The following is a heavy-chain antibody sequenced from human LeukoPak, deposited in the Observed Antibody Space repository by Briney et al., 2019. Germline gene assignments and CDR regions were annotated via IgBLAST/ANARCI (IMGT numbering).Heavy chain of an antibody. Sequence: GGTLRLSCAASGFTFSSYGMSWVRQAPGKGLEWVANIKQDGSEKYYVDSVKGRFTISRDNAKNSLYLQMNSLRAEDTAVYYCARDGTMIVSQDYWGQGTLVTVSS. J-gene: IGHJ4*02. CDR2: IKQDGSEK. V-gene: IGHV3-7*01. CDR1: GFTFSSYG. D-gene: IGHD3-22*01. CDR3: ARDGTMIVSQDY.